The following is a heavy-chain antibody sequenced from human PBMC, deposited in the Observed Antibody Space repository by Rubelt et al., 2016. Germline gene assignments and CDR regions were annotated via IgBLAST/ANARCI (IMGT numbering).Heavy chain of an antibody. D-gene: IGHD3-22*01. CDR2: IYRGGST. Sequence: EVQLLESGGGLVQPGGSLRLSCAAAGVTFSSYAMSWVRQGPGKGLEWVSVIYRGGSTYYADAVKGRFTISRDDSKKTLDFQMNSLRAEDTAVDYCVRDSSGYLGPLDYWGQGTLVTVSS. J-gene: IGHJ4*02. CDR1: GVTFSSYA. CDR3: VRDSSGYLGPLDY. V-gene: IGHV3-23*03.